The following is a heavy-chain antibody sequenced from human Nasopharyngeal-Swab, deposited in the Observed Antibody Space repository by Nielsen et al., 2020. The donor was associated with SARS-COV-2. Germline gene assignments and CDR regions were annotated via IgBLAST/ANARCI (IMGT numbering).Heavy chain of an antibody. J-gene: IGHJ5*02. D-gene: IGHD3-3*01. Sequence: SETLSLTCPVSGGSISSYYCSWIRQPPGKGLEWIGYIYYSGSTNYNPSLKSRVTISVDTSKNQFSLKLSSVTAADTAVYYCARGYVLRFLEWLGAAWFDPWGQGTLVTVSS. CDR1: GGSISSYY. CDR2: IYYSGST. CDR3: ARGYVLRFLEWLGAAWFDP. V-gene: IGHV4-59*01.